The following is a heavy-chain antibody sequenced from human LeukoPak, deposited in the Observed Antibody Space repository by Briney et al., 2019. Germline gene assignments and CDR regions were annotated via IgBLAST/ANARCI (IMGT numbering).Heavy chain of an antibody. J-gene: IGHJ6*02. D-gene: IGHD1-1*01. CDR3: ARLRTTGTETEKYYNGLDV. CDR1: GFTFSSYW. CDR2: IKQEGSEK. Sequence: GGSLRLSCAASGFTFSSYWMSWVRQAPGTGLEWVANIKQEGSEKYYVDSVKGRFTISRDNAQKSLYLQMNSLRAEDTAVYYCARLRTTGTETEKYYNGLDVWGQGTAVTVSS. V-gene: IGHV3-7*05.